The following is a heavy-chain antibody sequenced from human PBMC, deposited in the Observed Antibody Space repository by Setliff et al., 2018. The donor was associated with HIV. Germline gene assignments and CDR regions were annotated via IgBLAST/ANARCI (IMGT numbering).Heavy chain of an antibody. CDR1: GGSFRNYA. CDR3: ARVRSGIAVAAPDAFDV. V-gene: IGHV1-69*06. CDR2: IIPLLGTP. Sequence: ASVKVSCKASGGSFRNYAINWVRQAPGQGLEWMGGIIPLLGTPNYAHKFQGRVTITADKYSSTVYMELSSLRSEDSAVFYCARVRSGIAVAAPDAFDVWGQGTMVTVSS. J-gene: IGHJ3*01. D-gene: IGHD6-19*01.